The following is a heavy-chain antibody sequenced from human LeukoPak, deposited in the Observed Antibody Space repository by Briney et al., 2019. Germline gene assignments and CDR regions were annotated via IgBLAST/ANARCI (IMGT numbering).Heavy chain of an antibody. Sequence: ASVKVSCKASGYSFTSYYIHWVRQAPGQGLEWMGIINPSGGSTNYIQKFQGRVTMTRDTSTSTIYMELSSLRSEDTPVYYCARGKVAGDYWGQGSLVTVSS. D-gene: IGHD6-19*01. V-gene: IGHV1-46*01. CDR1: GYSFTSYY. CDR3: ARGKVAGDY. CDR2: INPSGGST. J-gene: IGHJ4*02.